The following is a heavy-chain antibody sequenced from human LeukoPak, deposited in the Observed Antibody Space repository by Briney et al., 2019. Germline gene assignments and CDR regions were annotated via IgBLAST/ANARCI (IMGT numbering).Heavy chain of an antibody. Sequence: GGSLRLSCAASGFTFSSYTMSWVRQVSGKGLEWVGRIRSKANSYATAYAASVKGRFTISRDDSKNTAYLQMNSLKTEDTAVYYCTTKSNYDNSTYYRDWGQGSLVTVSS. CDR1: GFTFSSYT. V-gene: IGHV3-73*01. CDR3: TTKSNYDNSTYYRD. CDR2: IRSKANSYAT. J-gene: IGHJ4*02. D-gene: IGHD3-22*01.